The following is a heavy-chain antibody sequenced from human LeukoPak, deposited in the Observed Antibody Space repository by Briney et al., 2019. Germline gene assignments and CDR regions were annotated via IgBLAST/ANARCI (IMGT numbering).Heavy chain of an antibody. J-gene: IGHJ4*02. Sequence: GGSLRLSCAVSGFTFSNYWMSWVRQAPGKGLEWVAHIKQDESEKYYVDSVKGRFTISRDNSKNTLYMQMNSLRVEDTAVYYCATAPRGGDYEDYWGQGTLVTVSS. CDR2: IKQDESEK. D-gene: IGHD4-17*01. V-gene: IGHV3-7*01. CDR3: ATAPRGGDYEDY. CDR1: GFTFSNYW.